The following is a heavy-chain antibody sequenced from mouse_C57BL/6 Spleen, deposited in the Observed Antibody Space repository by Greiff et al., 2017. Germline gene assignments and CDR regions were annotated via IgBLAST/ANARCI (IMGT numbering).Heavy chain of an antibody. CDR3: ARGPRDYGSSLAWFAY. CDR1: GYSITSGYY. Sequence: EVQVVESGPGLVKPSQSLSLTCSVTGYSITSGYYWNWIRQFPGNKLEWMGYISYDGSNNYNPSLKNRISITRDTSKNQFFLKLNSVTTEDTATYYCARGPRDYGSSLAWFAYWGQGTLVTVSA. CDR2: ISYDGSN. J-gene: IGHJ3*01. D-gene: IGHD1-1*01. V-gene: IGHV3-6*01.